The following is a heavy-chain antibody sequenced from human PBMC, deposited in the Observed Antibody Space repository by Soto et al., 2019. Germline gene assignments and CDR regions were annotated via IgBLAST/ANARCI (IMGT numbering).Heavy chain of an antibody. CDR3: ARHLVGSTGGNFDY. V-gene: IGHV5-51*01. J-gene: IGHJ4*01. D-gene: IGHD1-26*01. CDR1: RYSFTSYW. CDR2: IYPYDSDT. Sequence: LGESLNISCKTSRYSFTSYWIGWVRQMAGKGMEWMGNIYPYDSDTRYSPSVQGQVSISADTSITTAYLQWSGLRASDTAMYFCARHLVGSTGGNFDYWGQGTLVTVSS.